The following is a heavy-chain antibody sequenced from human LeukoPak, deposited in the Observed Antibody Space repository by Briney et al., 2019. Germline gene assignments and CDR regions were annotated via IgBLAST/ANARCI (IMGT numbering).Heavy chain of an antibody. CDR1: GFRLTTYG. Sequence: GGSLRLSCEVSGFRLTTYGTHWVRQAPGKGLEWVAYIPFDGSDEYYVDSVKGRFSISRDNSKNTLFLQMDSLRAEDTAVYYCARDVAYSAFDYWGRGTLVTVSS. CDR3: ARDVAYSAFDY. V-gene: IGHV3-30*02. D-gene: IGHD6-13*01. J-gene: IGHJ4*02. CDR2: IPFDGSDE.